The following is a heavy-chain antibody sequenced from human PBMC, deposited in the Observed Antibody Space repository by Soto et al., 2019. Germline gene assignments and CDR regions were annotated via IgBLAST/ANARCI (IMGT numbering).Heavy chain of an antibody. V-gene: IGHV3-7*05. Sequence: EVQLVESQGGLVQAGGSLRLSCAASGFTFSTYWMTWVRQAPGKGLEWVANISPDGGGKFYMDSVKGRFTISRDNAKKSLYLHMNSLRVEDTAVYYCARGGCAWAEGAHWGQGTLVTVSS. D-gene: IGHD6-19*01. CDR1: GFTFSTYW. CDR2: ISPDGGGK. CDR3: ARGGCAWAEGAH. J-gene: IGHJ4*02.